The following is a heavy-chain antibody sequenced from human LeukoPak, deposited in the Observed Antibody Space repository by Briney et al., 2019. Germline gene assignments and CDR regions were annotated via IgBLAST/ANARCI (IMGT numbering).Heavy chain of an antibody. CDR2: VSYSGGT. CDR3: ARDRRRESSGPFDY. D-gene: IGHD2-15*01. V-gene: IGHV4-59*12. Sequence: PSETLSLTCTVSSGAISSYYWSWVRQPPGKGLEWMGYVSYSGGTYYNPSLKSRVTISVDTSKNQFSLKLSSVTAADTAVYYCARDRRRESSGPFDYWGQGTLVTVSS. CDR1: SGAISSYY. J-gene: IGHJ4*02.